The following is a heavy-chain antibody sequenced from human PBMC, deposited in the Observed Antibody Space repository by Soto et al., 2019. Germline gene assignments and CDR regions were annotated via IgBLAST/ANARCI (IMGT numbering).Heavy chain of an antibody. D-gene: IGHD3-22*01. J-gene: IGHJ4*02. Sequence: QVQLVESGGGVVQPGRSPRLSCEASGFTFSSYGMHWVRQAPGKGLEWVAVISYDGNTKYYSDSVKGRFTISRDNSKNTLYLQLNSLRTEDTAVYYCANQIATGHWGRGTLVTVSA. CDR3: ANQIATGH. V-gene: IGHV3-30*18. CDR2: ISYDGNTK. CDR1: GFTFSSYG.